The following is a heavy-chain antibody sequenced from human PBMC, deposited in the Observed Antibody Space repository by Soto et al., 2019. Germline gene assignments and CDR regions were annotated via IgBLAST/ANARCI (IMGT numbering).Heavy chain of an antibody. CDR3: ARVGQNYYGMDV. D-gene: IGHD3-3*01. CDR2: LNAGNDNT. CDR1: GYTCTTYV. Sequence: QVQLVQSGAEVKKPGASVKVSCKASGYTCTTYVMHWVRQAPGQRLEWMGWLNAGNDNTEYSQKLQGRVNITRDSSASTVDMELSSLSSEDTAVYYCARVGQNYYGMDVWGQGTTVTVS. V-gene: IGHV1-3*01. J-gene: IGHJ6*02.